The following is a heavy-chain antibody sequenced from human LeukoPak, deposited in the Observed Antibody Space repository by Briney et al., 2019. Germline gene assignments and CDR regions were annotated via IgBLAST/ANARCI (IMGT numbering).Heavy chain of an antibody. D-gene: IGHD1-26*01. CDR2: ISGSGGST. CDR1: GFTFSSYG. J-gene: IGHJ6*03. V-gene: IGHV3-23*01. CDR3: ASGYSGSTGLYYYYMDV. Sequence: PGGSLRLSCAASGFTFSSYGMSWVRQAPGKGLEWVSAISGSGGSTYYADSVKGRFTISRDNSENTLYLQMNSLRAEDTAVYYCASGYSGSTGLYYYYMDVWGKGTTVTISS.